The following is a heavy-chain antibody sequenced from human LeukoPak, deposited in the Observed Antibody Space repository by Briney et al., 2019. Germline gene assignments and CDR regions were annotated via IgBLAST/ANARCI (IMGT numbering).Heavy chain of an antibody. Sequence: WASVKVSCKTSGYTFTDYYIHWVRQAPGQGLEWMGWINPNSGGTNYAQTFQGRVTMTKDTSISTAYMELSRLRSDDTAVYFCARAIAVVDYWGQGTLVTASS. J-gene: IGHJ4*02. D-gene: IGHD6-19*01. V-gene: IGHV1-2*02. CDR2: INPNSGGT. CDR3: ARAIAVVDY. CDR1: GYTFTDYY.